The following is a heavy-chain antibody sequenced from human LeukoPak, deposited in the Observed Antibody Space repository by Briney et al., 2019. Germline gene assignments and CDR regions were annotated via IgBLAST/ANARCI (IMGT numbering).Heavy chain of an antibody. J-gene: IGHJ4*02. CDR1: GFTFSSYG. Sequence: GGSLRLSCAASGFTFSSYGMHWVRQAPGKGLEWVAVIWNEGSNKYYADSVKGRFTISRDNSKNTVYLQMNSLRAEDTAVYYCVRDLGGRSGHWGQGTLVTVSS. CDR3: VRDLGGRSGH. D-gene: IGHD1-26*01. CDR2: IWNEGSNK. V-gene: IGHV3-33*01.